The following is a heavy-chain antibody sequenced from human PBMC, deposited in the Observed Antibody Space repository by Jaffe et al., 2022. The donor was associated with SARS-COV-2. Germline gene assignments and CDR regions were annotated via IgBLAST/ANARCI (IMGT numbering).Heavy chain of an antibody. CDR1: GGSISSSSYY. Sequence: QLQLQESGPGLVKPSETLSLTCTVSGGSISSSSYYWGWIRQPPGKGLEWIGSIYYSGSTYYNPSLKSRVTISVDTSKNQFSLKLSSVTAADTAVYYCASPHLLTGFDYWGQGTLVTVSS. V-gene: IGHV4-39*01. CDR3: ASPHLLTGFDY. D-gene: IGHD3-9*01. CDR2: IYYSGST. J-gene: IGHJ4*02.